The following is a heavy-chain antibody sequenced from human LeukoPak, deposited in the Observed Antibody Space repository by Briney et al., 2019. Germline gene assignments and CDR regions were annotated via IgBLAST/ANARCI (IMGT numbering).Heavy chain of an antibody. D-gene: IGHD3-22*01. V-gene: IGHV4-61*01. CDR3: ARDSKTSGGYDYNWFDP. CDR2: IYYTGT. CDR1: GGSITGDNYY. J-gene: IGHJ5*02. Sequence: SQTLSLTCTVSGGSITGDNYYWSWIRQSPGKGLEWIGYIYYTGTSYNPSLKSRVTISADTSKNQFYLNLSSVTAADTAVYYCARDSKTSGGYDYNWFDPWGQGTLVTVSS.